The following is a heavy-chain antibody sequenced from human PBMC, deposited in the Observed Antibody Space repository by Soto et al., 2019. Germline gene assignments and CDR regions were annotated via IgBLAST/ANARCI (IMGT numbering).Heavy chain of an antibody. CDR3: ARDLAFEFSSSS. J-gene: IGHJ5*02. Sequence: GGSLRLSCSASGFTFSTYSMNWVRQAPGKGLEWVSSISSSSGSIYYADLVKGRFTISRDNAKNSLFLQMNSLRAEDTAVYYCARDLAFEFSSSSWGQGTLVTVSS. CDR2: ISSSSGSI. CDR1: GFTFSTYS. D-gene: IGHD6-6*01. V-gene: IGHV3-21*06.